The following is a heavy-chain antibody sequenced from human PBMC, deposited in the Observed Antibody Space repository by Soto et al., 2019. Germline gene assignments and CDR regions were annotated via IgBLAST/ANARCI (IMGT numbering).Heavy chain of an antibody. V-gene: IGHV3-7*01. J-gene: IGHJ4*02. CDR1: GFTFSNSW. Sequence: EVQLVESGGGLVQPGGSLRLSCAASGFTFSNSWMSWVRQAPGKGPEWVASIKQDGSEKYYVDSVKGRFTISRDNAKNSLSLQMNSLRAEDTAIYHCARAYYLGQGTLVTVSP. CDR3: ARAYY. CDR2: IKQDGSEK.